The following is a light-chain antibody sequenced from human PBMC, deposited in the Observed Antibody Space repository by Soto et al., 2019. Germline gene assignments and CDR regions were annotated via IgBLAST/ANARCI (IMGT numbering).Light chain of an antibody. CDR1: QSVRSSY. CDR2: DGS. Sequence: EIVLTQSPATLSLSPGDRATLSCGASQSVRSSYVAWYQQKAGLAPRLLIYDGSSRASGIPDRFSGSGSGTDFTLTIGRLEPEDFAVYYCKQYDNSAPLSVGGGTKVEMK. J-gene: IGKJ4*01. CDR3: KQYDNSAPLS. V-gene: IGKV3D-20*01.